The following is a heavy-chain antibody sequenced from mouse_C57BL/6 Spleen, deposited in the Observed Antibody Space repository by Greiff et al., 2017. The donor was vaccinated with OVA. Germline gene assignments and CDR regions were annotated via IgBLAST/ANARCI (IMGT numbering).Heavy chain of an antibody. CDR2: IWTGGGT. Sequence: VQRVESGPGLVAPSQSLSITCTVSGFSLTSYAISWVRQPPGKGLEWLGVIWTGGGTNYNSALKSRLSISKDNSKSQVFLKMNSLQTEDTARYYCARNRGYSNLYWYFDVWGTGTTGTVSS. D-gene: IGHD2-5*01. J-gene: IGHJ1*03. CDR1: GFSLTSYA. V-gene: IGHV2-9-1*01. CDR3: ARNRGYSNLYWYFDV.